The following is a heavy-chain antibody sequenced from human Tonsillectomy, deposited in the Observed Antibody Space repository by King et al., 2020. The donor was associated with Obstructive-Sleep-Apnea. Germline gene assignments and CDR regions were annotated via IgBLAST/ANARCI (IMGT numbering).Heavy chain of an antibody. CDR3: ARESSPTMIVVDLYYFDY. CDR1: GFTFSDYY. J-gene: IGHJ4*02. Sequence: VQLVESGGGLVKPGGSLRLSCAASGFTFSDYYMSWILRAPGKGLEWVSYISSSGSTISYADFVKCRFTISRDNAKNSLSLQMNSLRAEDTAVYYFARESSPTMIVVDLYYFDYWGQGTLVTVSS. V-gene: IGHV3-11*01. D-gene: IGHD3-22*01. CDR2: ISSSGSTI.